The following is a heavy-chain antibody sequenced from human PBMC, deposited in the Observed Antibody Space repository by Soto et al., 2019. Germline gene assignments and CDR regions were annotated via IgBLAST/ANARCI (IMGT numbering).Heavy chain of an antibody. CDR1: GFTFSSYW. D-gene: IGHD1-26*01. J-gene: IGHJ4*02. Sequence: GGSLRLSCAASGFTFSSYWMSWVRQAPGKGLEWVANIKQDGSEKYYVDSVKGRFTISRDNAKNSLYLQMNSLIAGDTAVYYCARVGDGYYFDYWGQGTLVTVSS. V-gene: IGHV3-7*01. CDR3: ARVGDGYYFDY. CDR2: IKQDGSEK.